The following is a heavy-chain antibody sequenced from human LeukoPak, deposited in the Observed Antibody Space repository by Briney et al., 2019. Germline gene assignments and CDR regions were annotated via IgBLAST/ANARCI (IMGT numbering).Heavy chain of an antibody. J-gene: IGHJ6*02. D-gene: IGHD3-10*01. CDR1: GGSVSSGSYY. Sequence: PSETLSLTCTVSGGSVSSGSYYWSWIRQPPGKGLEWIGYIYYSGSTNYNPSLKSRVTISVDTSKNQFSLKLSSVTAADTAVYYCARDRRWGLQQVWFGEPTHGMDVWGQGTTVTVSS. CDR2: IYYSGST. V-gene: IGHV4-61*01. CDR3: ARDRRWGLQQVWFGEPTHGMDV.